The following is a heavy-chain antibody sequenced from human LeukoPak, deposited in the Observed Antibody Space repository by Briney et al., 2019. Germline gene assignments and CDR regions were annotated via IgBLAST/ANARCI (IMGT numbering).Heavy chain of an antibody. CDR3: AKDPILPSSIAAPIII. Sequence: GGSLRLSCAASGFTFSSYAMSWVRQAPGKGLEWVSAISGSGGSTYYADSVKGRFTISRDNSKNTLYLQMNSLRAEDTAVYYCAKDPILPSSIAAPIIIWGQGTLVTVSS. D-gene: IGHD6-6*01. CDR2: ISGSGGST. J-gene: IGHJ4*02. V-gene: IGHV3-23*01. CDR1: GFTFSSYA.